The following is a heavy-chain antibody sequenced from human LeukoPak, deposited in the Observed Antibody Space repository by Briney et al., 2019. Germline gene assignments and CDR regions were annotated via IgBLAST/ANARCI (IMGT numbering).Heavy chain of an antibody. CDR3: ARGVWVTAFYSYYYMDV. J-gene: IGHJ6*03. CDR2: GNPNSGNR. Sequence: ASVTVSCTASGYTFTIYDINWGRQPPGQGLGGMGWGNPNSGNRGYAQKSQGRVTITKNTSITTAYMELSSLRSEDTAVYYCARGVWVTAFYSYYYMDVWGKGTPVTVSS. V-gene: IGHV1-8*03. D-gene: IGHD2-21*02. CDR1: GYTFTIYD.